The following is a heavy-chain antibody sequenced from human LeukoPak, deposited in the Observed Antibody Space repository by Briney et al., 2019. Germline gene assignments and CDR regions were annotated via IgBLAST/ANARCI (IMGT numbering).Heavy chain of an antibody. V-gene: IGHV3-53*01. D-gene: IGHD3-3*01. CDR1: GFTVSSNY. CDR3: ARSQSPVGAFDI. Sequence: GSLRLSCAASGFTVSSNYMNWVRQAPGKGLEWVSVIYSGGGTYYADSVKGRFTISRDNSKNTLYLQMNSLRAEDTAVYYCARSQSPVGAFDIWGQGTMVTVSS. CDR2: IYSGGGT. J-gene: IGHJ3*02.